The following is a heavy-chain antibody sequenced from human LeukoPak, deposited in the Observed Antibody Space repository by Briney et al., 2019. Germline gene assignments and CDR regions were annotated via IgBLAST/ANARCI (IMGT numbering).Heavy chain of an antibody. CDR2: IKQDGSEK. CDR3: AKDRRYGGNSYAFDI. D-gene: IGHD4-23*01. V-gene: IGHV3-7*03. J-gene: IGHJ3*02. Sequence: PGGSLRLSCAASGFTFSIYWMSWVRQAPGKGLEWVANIKQDGSEKYYVDSVKGRFTISRDNSKNTLYLQMNSLRAEDTAVYYCAKDRRYGGNSYAFDIWGQGTMVTVSS. CDR1: GFTFSIYW.